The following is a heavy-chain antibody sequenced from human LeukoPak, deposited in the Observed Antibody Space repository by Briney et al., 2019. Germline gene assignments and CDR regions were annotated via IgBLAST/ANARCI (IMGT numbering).Heavy chain of an antibody. CDR2: IYHRGNT. CDR3: ARVSAGEGTYYPNWFDP. Sequence: SETLSLTCSVSGYSISSDYYWGWIRQPPGKGLEWTGNIYHRGNTYYSPSLKSRITISVDTSKNQFSLKLSSVTAADTAVYYCARVSAGEGTYYPNWFDPWGQGTLVTVSS. CDR1: GYSISSDYY. J-gene: IGHJ5*02. D-gene: IGHD3-10*01. V-gene: IGHV4-38-2*02.